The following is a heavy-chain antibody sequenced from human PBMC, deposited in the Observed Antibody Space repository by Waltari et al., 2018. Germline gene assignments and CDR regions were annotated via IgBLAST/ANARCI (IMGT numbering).Heavy chain of an antibody. CDR1: GGSISSSSYY. D-gene: IGHD2-8*01. J-gene: IGHJ4*02. CDR2: IYYSGST. V-gene: IGHV4-39*01. CDR3: AGTRGGPYIVLMVYATPVWY. Sequence: QLQLQESGPGLVKPSETLSLTCTVSGGSISSSSYYWGWIRQPPGKGLEWIGSIYYSGSTYYNPSLKSRVTISVDTSKNQFSLKLSSVTAADTAVYYCAGTRGGPYIVLMVYATPVWYWGQGTLVTVSS.